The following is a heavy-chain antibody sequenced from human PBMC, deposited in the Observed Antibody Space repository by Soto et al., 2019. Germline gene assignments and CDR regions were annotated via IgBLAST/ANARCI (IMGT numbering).Heavy chain of an antibody. CDR1: GFTLSDYY. D-gene: IGHD1-7*01. J-gene: IGHJ4*02. V-gene: IGHV3-72*01. Sequence: ESGGGLVQPGRSLRLSCAGSGFTLSDYYIDWVRQAPGKGLEWVGRSRDKGNSYSTDYAASVKGRFTISRDASKNSLYLQMNSLKTGDTALYYCTRSITGTTSFDYWGQGTLVTVSS. CDR2: SRDKGNSYST. CDR3: TRSITGTTSFDY.